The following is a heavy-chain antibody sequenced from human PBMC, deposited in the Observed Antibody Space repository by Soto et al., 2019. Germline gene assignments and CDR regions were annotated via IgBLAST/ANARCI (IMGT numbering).Heavy chain of an antibody. Sequence: GASVKVSCKVSGYTLTELSMHWVRQAPGKGLEWMGGFDPEDGETIYAQKFQGRVTMTEDTSTDTAYMELSSLRSEDTAVYYCATGPIVWEWFDPWGQGTLVTVSS. CDR1: GYTLTELS. CDR2: FDPEDGET. D-gene: IGHD3-9*01. V-gene: IGHV1-24*01. J-gene: IGHJ5*02. CDR3: ATGPIVWEWFDP.